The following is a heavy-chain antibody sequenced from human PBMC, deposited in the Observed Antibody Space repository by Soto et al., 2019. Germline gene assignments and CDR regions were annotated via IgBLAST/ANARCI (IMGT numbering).Heavy chain of an antibody. J-gene: IGHJ4*02. D-gene: IGHD1-1*01. CDR1: GGSIGSYY. V-gene: IGHV4-59*08. Sequence: SXTPSLTCTVSGGSIGSYYWSWIRQPPGKGLEWLGYXYYSGXTHYNHYLKSXXTITVDTXXNQFYLKLSSVTAADTAVYYCARRNKNWNYFDYWGQGTLVTVSS. CDR3: ARRNKNWNYFDY. CDR2: XYYSGXT.